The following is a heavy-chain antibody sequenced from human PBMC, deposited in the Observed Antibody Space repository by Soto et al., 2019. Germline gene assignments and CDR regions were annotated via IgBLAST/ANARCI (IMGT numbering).Heavy chain of an antibody. D-gene: IGHD6-13*01. CDR1: GGSISSYY. J-gene: IGHJ4*02. CDR2: IHYSGST. CDR3: ACANSAAAGLYYFDY. Sequence: QVQLQESGPGLVKPSETLSLTCTVSGGSISSYYWSWIRQPPGKGLEWIGYIHYSGSTNYNPSRTRRVTLSRNTSKSPFSLKLSSVTAADTAVYYCACANSAAAGLYYFDYWGQGTLVTVSS. V-gene: IGHV4-59*01.